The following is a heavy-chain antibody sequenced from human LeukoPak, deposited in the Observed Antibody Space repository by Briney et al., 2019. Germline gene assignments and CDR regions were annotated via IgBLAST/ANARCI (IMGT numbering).Heavy chain of an antibody. D-gene: IGHD6-19*01. CDR1: GFTFDDYA. CDR2: ISWNSGSI. V-gene: IGHV3-9*01. CDR3: AKVGAVAGPDAFDI. J-gene: IGHJ3*02. Sequence: PGGSLRLSCAASGFTFDDYAMHWVRQAPGKGLEWVSGISWNSGSIGYADSVKGRFTISRDNAKNSLYLQVNSLRAEDTALYYCAKVGAVAGPDAFDIWGQGTMVTVSS.